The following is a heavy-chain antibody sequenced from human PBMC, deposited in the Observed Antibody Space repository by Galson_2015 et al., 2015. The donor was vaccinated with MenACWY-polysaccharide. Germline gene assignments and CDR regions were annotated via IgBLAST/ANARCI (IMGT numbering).Heavy chain of an antibody. V-gene: IGHV3-53*01. CDR2: IYPSGAT. CDR1: GFRVSECF. D-gene: IGHD3-16*01. CDR3: ARESNWAYDS. Sequence: SLRLSCAVSGFRVSECFLSWVRQVPGRGLEYVSDIYPSGATYYRDSERGRFTMSRDAFQNSLYLQMNNLRVEDTAIYFCARESNWAYDSWGTGTLVTVSS. J-gene: IGHJ4*02.